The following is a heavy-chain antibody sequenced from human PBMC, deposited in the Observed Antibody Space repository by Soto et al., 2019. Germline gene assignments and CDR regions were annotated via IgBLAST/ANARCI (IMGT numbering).Heavy chain of an antibody. D-gene: IGHD3-10*01. Sequence: ASVKVSCKASGYTFTSYGISWVRQAPGQGLEWMGWISAYNGNTNYAQKLQGRVTMTTDTSTSTAYMELRSLRSDDTAVYYCARAGLLWFGELLYSSNYYYYYMDVWGKGTTVTVSS. CDR3: ARAGLLWFGELLYSSNYYYYYMDV. CDR2: ISAYNGNT. V-gene: IGHV1-18*01. CDR1: GYTFTSYG. J-gene: IGHJ6*03.